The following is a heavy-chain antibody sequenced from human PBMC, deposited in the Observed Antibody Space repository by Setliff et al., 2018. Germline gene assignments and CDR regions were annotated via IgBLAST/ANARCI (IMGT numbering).Heavy chain of an antibody. CDR3: AKDSSWYLDY. CDR2: INWNGVSI. J-gene: IGHJ4*02. Sequence: GGSLRLSCAVSGFSFHDYGMGWVRQAPGKGLEWVSSINWNGVSIGYADSVKGRFTISRDNSKNTLYLQMNSLTPEDTALYYCAKDSSWYLDYWGQGTLVTVSS. D-gene: IGHD6-13*01. CDR1: GFSFHDYG. V-gene: IGHV3-20*04.